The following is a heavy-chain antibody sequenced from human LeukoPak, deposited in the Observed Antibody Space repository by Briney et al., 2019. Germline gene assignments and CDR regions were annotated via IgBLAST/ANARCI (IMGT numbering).Heavy chain of an antibody. CDR3: AKFDSSSWTAVDY. CDR1: GFTFSSNY. CDR2: ISGSGGST. J-gene: IGHJ4*02. D-gene: IGHD6-13*01. Sequence: GGSLRLSCAASGFTFSSNYMSWVRQAPGKGLEWVSAISGSGGSTYYADSVKGRFTISRDNSKNTLYLQMNSLRAEDTAVYYCAKFDSSSWTAVDYWGQGTLVTVSS. V-gene: IGHV3-23*01.